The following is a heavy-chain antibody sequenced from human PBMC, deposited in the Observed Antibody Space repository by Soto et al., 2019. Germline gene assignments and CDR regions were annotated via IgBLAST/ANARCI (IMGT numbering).Heavy chain of an antibody. CDR1: GGSISSGDYY. Sequence: PSETLSLTCTVSGGSISSGDYYWSWIRQPPGKGLEWIGYIYYSGSTYYNPSLKSRVTISVDTSKNQFSLKLSSVTAADTAVYYCARWRGPGVILERPYYFDYWGQGTLVTVSS. CDR3: ARWRGPGVILERPYYFDY. J-gene: IGHJ4*02. V-gene: IGHV4-30-4*01. D-gene: IGHD3-3*01. CDR2: IYYSGST.